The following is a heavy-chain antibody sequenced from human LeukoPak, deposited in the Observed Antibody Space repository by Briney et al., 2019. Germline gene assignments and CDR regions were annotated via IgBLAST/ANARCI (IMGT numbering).Heavy chain of an antibody. D-gene: IGHD5-24*01. J-gene: IGHJ4*02. CDR3: ARGPRWLQDYFNY. CDR1: GGSLSSSTYY. Sequence: LETLSLTCTVSGGSLSSSTYYWGWIRQPPGKGLEWFGSIYYSGSTYYNPSLKSRVTISVDTSKNQFSLKLSSVTAADTAVYYCARGPRWLQDYFNYWGQGTLVTVSS. CDR2: IYYSGST. V-gene: IGHV4-39*07.